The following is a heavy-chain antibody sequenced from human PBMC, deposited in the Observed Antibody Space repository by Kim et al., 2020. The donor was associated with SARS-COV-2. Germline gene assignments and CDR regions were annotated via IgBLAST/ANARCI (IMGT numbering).Heavy chain of an antibody. J-gene: IGHJ6*02. CDR2: ISYDGSNK. CDR3: ARDIQGLDYYYYYGMDV. V-gene: IGHV3-30*04. Sequence: GGSLRLSCAASGFTFSSYAMHWVRQAPGKGLEWVAVISYDGSNKYYADSVKGRFTISRDNSKNTLYLQMNSLRAEDTAVYYCARDIQGLDYYYYYGMDVWGQGTTVTVSS. CDR1: GFTFSSYA. D-gene: IGHD3-16*01.